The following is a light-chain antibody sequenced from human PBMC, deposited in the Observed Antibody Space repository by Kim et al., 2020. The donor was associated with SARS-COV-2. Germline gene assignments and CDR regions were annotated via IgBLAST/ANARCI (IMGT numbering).Light chain of an antibody. CDR3: QSYDSSNVV. V-gene: IGLV6-57*02. Sequence: NFMLTQPHSVSASPRKTVTISCTGSSGNIASNYVQWYQQRPGSAPTTLIYEDNQRLSGVPDRFSGSIDSSSNSASLTISGLKSEDEADYYCQSYDSSNVVFGGGTQLTVL. CDR2: EDN. J-gene: IGLJ3*02. CDR1: SGNIASNY.